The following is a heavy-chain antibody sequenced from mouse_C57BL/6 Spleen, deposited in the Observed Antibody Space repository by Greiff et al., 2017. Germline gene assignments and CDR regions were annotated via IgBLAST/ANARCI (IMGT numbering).Heavy chain of an antibody. D-gene: IGHD2-14*01. V-gene: IGHV3-6*01. J-gene: IGHJ4*01. CDR2: ISYDGSN. CDR1: GYSITSGYY. Sequence: ESEPGLVKPSQSLSLTCSVTGYSITSGYYWNWIRQFPGNKLEWMGYISYDGSNNYNPSLKNRISITRDTSKNQFFLKLNSVTTEDTATYYCAREGYDGYYAMDYWGQGTSVTVSS. CDR3: AREGYDGYYAMDY.